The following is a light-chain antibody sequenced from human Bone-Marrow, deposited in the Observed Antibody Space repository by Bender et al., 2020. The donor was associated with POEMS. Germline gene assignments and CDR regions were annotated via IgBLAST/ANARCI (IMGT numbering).Light chain of an antibody. J-gene: IGLJ3*02. CDR1: NSDVGAYNF. CDR3: CSYAGYYTV. Sequence: QSALTQPASVSGSPGQSVTISCTGSNSDVGAYNFVSWYQQHPGKAPKLIIYDVNERPSGVPDRFSGSKSGNTASLTISGLQAEDEADYYCCSYAGYYTVFGGGTELTVL. CDR2: DVN. V-gene: IGLV2-11*01.